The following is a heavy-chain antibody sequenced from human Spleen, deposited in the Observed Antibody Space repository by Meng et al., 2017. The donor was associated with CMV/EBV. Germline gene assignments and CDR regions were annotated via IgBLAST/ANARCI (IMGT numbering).Heavy chain of an antibody. V-gene: IGHV4-4*01. D-gene: IGHD2-2*01. J-gene: IGHJ4*02. CDR2: IKNNGSK. CDR1: RRKKR. CDR3: AKRRNDPAAADFDY. Sequence: RRKKRRSRVGKTQGKGMEWIGEIKNNGSKKNKQTKKRRVTISVEKYKNQFSLKLTSVTAADTAVYFCAKRRNDPAAADFDYWGQGTLVTVSS.